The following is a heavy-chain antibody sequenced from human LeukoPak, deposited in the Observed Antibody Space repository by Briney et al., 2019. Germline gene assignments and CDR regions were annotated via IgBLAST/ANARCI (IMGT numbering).Heavy chain of an antibody. J-gene: IGHJ4*02. D-gene: IGHD3-22*01. CDR2: IFTRGHT. CDR3: ARSYDVSGYSVGFDY. Sequence: SETLSLTCTVSGGSMSSYYWSWIRQPAGKGLEWIGRIFTRGHTNYNPSLNSRVTMSVDTSKNQFSLKLSSVTAADTAVYHCARSYDVSGYSVGFDYWGQGILVTVSS. CDR1: GGSMSSYY. V-gene: IGHV4-4*07.